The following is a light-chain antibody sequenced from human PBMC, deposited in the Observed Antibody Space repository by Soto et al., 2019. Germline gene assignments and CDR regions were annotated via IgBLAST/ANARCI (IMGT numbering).Light chain of an antibody. J-gene: IGKJ3*01. CDR3: QQYGSSPPCT. Sequence: EIGLTQSPGTLSLSPGERATLSCRASQSVSSSYLAWYQQKPGQAPRLLIYGASSVATGIPDRCSGRGSGTVFTLTISRLEPEDFAVYYCQQYGSSPPCTFGPGAKVDIK. CDR2: GAS. V-gene: IGKV3-20*01. CDR1: QSVSSSY.